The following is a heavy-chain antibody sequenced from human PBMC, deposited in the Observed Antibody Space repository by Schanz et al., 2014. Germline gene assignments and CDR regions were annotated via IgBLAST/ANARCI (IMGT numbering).Heavy chain of an antibody. CDR1: GFIFSDYY. J-gene: IGHJ3*02. Sequence: PGGSLRLSCAASGFIFSDYYMAWIRQAPGKGPEYVSYISSGGTTTYHSDSVKGRFTISRDSAENSLYLQMNSLRAEDTAVYYCAKGRFGELSAFDIWGQGTMVTVSS. CDR2: ISSGGTTT. D-gene: IGHD3-10*01. V-gene: IGHV3-11*01. CDR3: AKGRFGELSAFDI.